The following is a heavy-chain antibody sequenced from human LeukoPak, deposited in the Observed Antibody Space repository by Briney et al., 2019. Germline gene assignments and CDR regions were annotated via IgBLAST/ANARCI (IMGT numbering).Heavy chain of an antibody. D-gene: IGHD6-13*01. V-gene: IGHV4-31*03. CDR3: ARGVAAAGTWFDP. CDR1: GGSISSGGYY. J-gene: IGHJ5*02. Sequence: SETLSLTCTVSGGSISSGGYYWSWIRQHPGKGLEWIGYIYYSGSTYYNPSLKSRVTISVDTSKNQFSLKLSSVTAADTAVYYCARGVAAAGTWFDPWGQGTLVTVSS. CDR2: IYYSGST.